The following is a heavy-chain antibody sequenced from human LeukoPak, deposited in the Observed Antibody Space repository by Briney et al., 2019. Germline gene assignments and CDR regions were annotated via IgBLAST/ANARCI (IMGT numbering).Heavy chain of an antibody. CDR1: GFTFSYYG. CDR2: IRSDGSNQ. Sequence: GGSLRLSCVASGFTFSYYGMHWVRQAPGKGVEGVTFIRSDGSNQYYADSVKGRFTISRDSSKNTLFLQMNGLRPEDTAVYYCARDFEWSFDCWGQGTLVTVSS. CDR3: ARDFEWSFDC. V-gene: IGHV3-30*02. D-gene: IGHD3-3*01. J-gene: IGHJ4*02.